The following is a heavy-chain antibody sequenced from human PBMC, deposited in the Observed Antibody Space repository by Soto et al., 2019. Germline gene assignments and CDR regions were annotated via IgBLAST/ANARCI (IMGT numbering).Heavy chain of an antibody. CDR3: AKEGRAVAALRYFDLLSPRPY. D-gene: IGHD3-9*01. CDR1: EFTFSNYA. Sequence: GGSLRLSCAASEFTFSNYAMSWVRQAPGKGVEWVSATSYGGGTTYYAASLKGRVTISRDNSKNTLHLQMNSLIPEDTAVYYCAKEGRAVAALRYFDLLSPRPYWGQGTLGTVSS. V-gene: IGHV3-23*01. CDR2: TSYGGGTT. J-gene: IGHJ4*02.